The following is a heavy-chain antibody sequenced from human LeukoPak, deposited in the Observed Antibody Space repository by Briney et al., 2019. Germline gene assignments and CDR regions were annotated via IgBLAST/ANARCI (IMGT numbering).Heavy chain of an antibody. CDR1: GFTFSSYG. D-gene: IGHD4-17*01. V-gene: IGHV3-33*01. CDR2: IWYDGSNK. J-gene: IGHJ4*02. CDR3: ASGSTVTTSLDY. Sequence: PGGSLRLSCAASGFTFSSYGMHWVRQAPGKGLEWVAVIWYDGSNKYYADSVKGRFTISRDNSKNTLYLQMNSLRAEDTAVYYCASGSTVTTSLDYWGQGTLVTVSS.